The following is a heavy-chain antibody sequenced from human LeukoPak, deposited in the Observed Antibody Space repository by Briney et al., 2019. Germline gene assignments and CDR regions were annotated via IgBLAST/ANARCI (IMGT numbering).Heavy chain of an antibody. D-gene: IGHD1-26*01. J-gene: IGHJ4*02. CDR1: GFTFSSYV. Sequence: PGGSLRLSCAASGFTFSSYVMHWVRQAPGKGLEWVAIISYDGSNEYYADSVKGRFTISRDNAKNSLYLQMNSLRAEDTAVYYCARDTSIVGATTYDYWGQGTLVTVSS. V-gene: IGHV3-30*04. CDR3: ARDTSIVGATTYDY. CDR2: ISYDGSNE.